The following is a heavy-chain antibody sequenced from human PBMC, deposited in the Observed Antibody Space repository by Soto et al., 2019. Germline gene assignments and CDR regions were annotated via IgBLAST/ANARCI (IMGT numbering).Heavy chain of an antibody. V-gene: IGHV1-69*14. CDR1: GATFGSYG. J-gene: IGHJ4*02. Sequence: QVQLVQSGAEVRQPASSVKVSCRTSGATFGSYGITWVRQAPGQGLEWMGGIVPTVDTSTYAQKFQGRVTITADKFTNTVYMELSSLRSDDTAVYYCVRVVAIPGYPDHWGQGTLVTVSS. CDR2: IVPTVDTS. D-gene: IGHD5-12*01. CDR3: VRVVAIPGYPDH.